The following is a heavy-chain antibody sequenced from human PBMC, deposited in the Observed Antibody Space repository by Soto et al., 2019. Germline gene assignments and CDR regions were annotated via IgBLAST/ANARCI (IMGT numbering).Heavy chain of an antibody. CDR3: ATSKVGYSFCCPFDF. Sequence: QVQLVQSGAEVKKPGSSVKVSCKASGGTFSSFVISWVRQAPGQGPEWMGGIIPSFNRPNYAQKFQGRVTITADESTTTSYMELSSLRSGDTAVYYCATSKVGYSFCCPFDFWGQGTLVTVSS. V-gene: IGHV1-69*01. J-gene: IGHJ4*02. D-gene: IGHD5-18*01. CDR2: IIPSFNRP. CDR1: GGTFSSFV.